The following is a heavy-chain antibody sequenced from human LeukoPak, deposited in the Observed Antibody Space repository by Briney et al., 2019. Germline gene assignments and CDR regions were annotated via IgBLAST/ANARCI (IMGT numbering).Heavy chain of an antibody. CDR1: GGTFSSYA. J-gene: IGHJ6*02. CDR2: IIPIFGTA. V-gene: IGHV1-69*01. Sequence: SVKVSCKASGGTFSSYAISWVRQAPGQGLEWMGGIIPIFGTANYAQKFQGRVTITADESTSTAYMELSSLRSEDTAVHYCASAGIAVAGDYYYYGMDVWGQGTTVTVSS. CDR3: ASAGIAVAGDYYYYGMDV. D-gene: IGHD6-19*01.